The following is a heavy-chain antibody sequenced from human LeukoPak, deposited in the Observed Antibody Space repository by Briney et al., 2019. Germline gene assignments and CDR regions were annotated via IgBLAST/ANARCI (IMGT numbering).Heavy chain of an antibody. CDR3: AKLGEGGYSYDYLPYYFDY. CDR2: IRYDGSNK. D-gene: IGHD5-18*01. Sequence: PGGSLRLSCAASGFTFSNYGMSWVRQAPGKGLEWVAFIRYDGSNKYYADSVKGRFSISRDNSKNTLYLQMNSLRPEDTAVYYCAKLGEGGYSYDYLPYYFDYWGQGTLVTVSS. V-gene: IGHV3-30*02. J-gene: IGHJ4*02. CDR1: GFTFSNYG.